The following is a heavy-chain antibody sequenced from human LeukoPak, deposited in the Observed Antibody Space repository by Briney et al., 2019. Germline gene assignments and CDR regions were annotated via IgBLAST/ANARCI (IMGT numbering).Heavy chain of an antibody. D-gene: IGHD3-3*01. CDR1: GFTFSSYA. CDR2: ISGSDGST. Sequence: GGSLRLSCAASGFTFSSYAMSWVRQAPGNGLEWVSAISGSDGSTYYADSVKGRFTISRDNSKNTLYLQMNSLRAEDTAVYYCAAPRLYYDFWSGYYWGQGTLVTVSS. CDR3: AAPRLYYDFWSGYY. J-gene: IGHJ4*02. V-gene: IGHV3-23*01.